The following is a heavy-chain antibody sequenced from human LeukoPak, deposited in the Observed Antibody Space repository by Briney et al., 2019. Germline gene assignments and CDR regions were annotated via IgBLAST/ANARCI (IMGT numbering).Heavy chain of an antibody. J-gene: IGHJ4*02. CDR1: GYCFISQY. Sequence: ASVKVSCKASGYCFISQYMHWVRQAPGQGLEWMGIINPRGGSTSYAQKFQGRVTMTRDTSTSTVYMELSSLRSEDTAVYYCAREYGSGGDYYFDYWGQGTLVTVSS. CDR2: INPRGGST. V-gene: IGHV1-46*01. D-gene: IGHD4-17*01. CDR3: AREYGSGGDYYFDY.